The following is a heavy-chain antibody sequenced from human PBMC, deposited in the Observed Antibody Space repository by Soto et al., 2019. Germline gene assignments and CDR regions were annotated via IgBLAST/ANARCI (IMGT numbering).Heavy chain of an antibody. CDR1: GGSFSGYY. V-gene: IGHV4-34*01. CDR3: ASGNTGTTVTTRFDY. J-gene: IGHJ4*02. CDR2: INHSGST. D-gene: IGHD4-17*01. Sequence: SETLSLTCAVYGGSFSGYYLSWIRQPPGKGLEWIGEINHSGSTNYNPSLKSRVTISVDTSKNQFSLKLSSVTAADTAVYYCASGNTGTTVTTRFDYWGQGTLVTVSS.